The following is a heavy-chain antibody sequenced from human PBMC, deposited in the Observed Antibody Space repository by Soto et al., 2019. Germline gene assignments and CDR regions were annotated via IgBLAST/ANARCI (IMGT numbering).Heavy chain of an antibody. D-gene: IGHD3-3*02. V-gene: IGHV4-39*01. J-gene: IGHJ4*02. CDR3: ARLPSRHLVDY. CDR2: MFYGVST. CDR1: GSSINSSGCY. Sequence: PSETLSLTCTVSGSSINSSGCYWGWIRQPPGKGLEWIGSMFYGVSTYYNPSLKSRVTVSVDTSKNQFSLNLRSVTAADTGVYYCARLPSRHLVDYWGQGTLVTVSS.